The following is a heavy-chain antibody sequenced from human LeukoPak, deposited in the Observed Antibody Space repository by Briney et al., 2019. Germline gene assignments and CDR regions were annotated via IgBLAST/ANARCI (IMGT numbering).Heavy chain of an antibody. CDR2: INSDGSST. J-gene: IGHJ6*03. CDR3: AREGRIQNYYYYMDV. V-gene: IGHV3-74*01. Sequence: PGGSLRLSCAASGFTFSSYWMHWVRQAPGKGLVWVSRINSDGSSTSYADSVKGRFTISRDNAKNTLYLQMNSLRAEDTAVYYCAREGRIQNYYYYMDVWGKGTTVTVSS. CDR1: GFTFSSYW.